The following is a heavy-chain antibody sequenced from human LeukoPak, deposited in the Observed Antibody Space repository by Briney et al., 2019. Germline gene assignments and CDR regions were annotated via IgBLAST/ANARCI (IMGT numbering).Heavy chain of an antibody. D-gene: IGHD3-22*01. Sequence: GGSLRLSCAVSGITLSNYGMSWVRQAPGKGLEWVAGISGSGGSTNYADFVKGRFTISRDNPKNTLYLQMNSLRVEDTAVYFCAKRGVVIRVILVGFHKEAYYFDSWGQGALVTVSS. CDR1: GITLSNYG. J-gene: IGHJ4*02. CDR3: AKRGVVIRVILVGFHKEAYYFDS. V-gene: IGHV3-23*01. CDR2: ISGSGGST.